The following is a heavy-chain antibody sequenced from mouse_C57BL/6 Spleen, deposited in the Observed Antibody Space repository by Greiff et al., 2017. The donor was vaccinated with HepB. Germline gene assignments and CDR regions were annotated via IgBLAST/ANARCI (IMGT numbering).Heavy chain of an antibody. D-gene: IGHD1-1*01. CDR1: GYSITSGYY. Sequence: QVQESGPGLVKPSQSLSLTCSVTGYSITSGYYWNWIRQFPGNKLEWMGYISYDGSNNYNPSLKNRISITRDTSKNQFFLKLNSVTTEDTATYYCAREDYYMYYFDYWGQGTTLTVSS. CDR2: ISYDGSN. J-gene: IGHJ2*01. V-gene: IGHV3-6*01. CDR3: AREDYYMYYFDY.